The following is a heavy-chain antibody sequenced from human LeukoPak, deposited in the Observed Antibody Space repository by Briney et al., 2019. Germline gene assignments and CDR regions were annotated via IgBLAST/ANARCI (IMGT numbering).Heavy chain of an antibody. CDR3: AKDYYDSSGYYYLDY. Sequence: PGGSLRLSCAASGFTFSSYAMSSVRQAPGKGLEWVSAISGSGGSTYYADSVKGRFTISRDNSKNTLYLQMNSLRAEDTAVYYCAKDYYDSSGYYYLDYWGQGALVAVSS. CDR2: ISGSGGST. CDR1: GFTFSSYA. J-gene: IGHJ4*02. V-gene: IGHV3-23*01. D-gene: IGHD3-22*01.